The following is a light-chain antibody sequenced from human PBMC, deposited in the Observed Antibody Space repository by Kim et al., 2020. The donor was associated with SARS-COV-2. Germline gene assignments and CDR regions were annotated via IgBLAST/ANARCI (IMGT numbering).Light chain of an antibody. J-gene: IGLJ3*02. CDR1: SGSIASNY. CDR3: QSYDSSNWV. Sequence: GKTVTTSCTRSSGSIASNYVQWDQQRPGSSPTTVIYEDNQRPSGVPDRFSGSIDSSSNSASLTISGLKTEDEADYYCQSYDSSNWVFGGGTQLTVL. V-gene: IGLV6-57*01. CDR2: EDN.